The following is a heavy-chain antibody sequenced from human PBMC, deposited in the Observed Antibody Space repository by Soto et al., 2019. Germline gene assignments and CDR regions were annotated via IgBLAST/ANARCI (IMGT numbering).Heavy chain of an antibody. CDR2: IYHSGST. D-gene: IGHD6-13*01. J-gene: IGHJ4*02. CDR1: GGSISSGGYS. V-gene: IGHV4-30-2*01. Sequence: SETLSLTCAVSGGSISSGGYSWSWIRQPPGKGLEWIGYIYHSGSTYYNPSLKSRVTISVDRSKNQFSLKLRSVTAADTAVYYCAREVAAAGIDYCGQGILVTVSS. CDR3: AREVAAAGIDY.